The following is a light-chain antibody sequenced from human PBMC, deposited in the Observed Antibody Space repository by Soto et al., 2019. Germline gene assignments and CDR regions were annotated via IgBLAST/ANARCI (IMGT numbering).Light chain of an antibody. CDR1: SSNIESNL. CDR2: NNN. CDR3: ATWDDDLYTPI. J-gene: IGLJ2*01. V-gene: IGLV1-47*02. Sequence: QSVVTQAPSVSGTPGQRVTISCSGSSSNIESNLVYWYQQLPGTAPKLLIYNNNQRPSGVPDRFSGSKSGTSASLAITGLRSDDEADYYCATWDDDLYTPIIGGGTKVTVL.